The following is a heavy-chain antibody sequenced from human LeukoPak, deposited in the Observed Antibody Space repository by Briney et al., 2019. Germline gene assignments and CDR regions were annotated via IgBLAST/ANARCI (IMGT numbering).Heavy chain of an antibody. D-gene: IGHD1-26*01. V-gene: IGHV1-2*02. J-gene: IGHJ4*02. Sequence: GASVKVSCKASGYTFTGYYMHWVRQAPGQGLEWMGWINPNSGGTNYAQKFQGRVTMTRDTSISTAYMELSRLRSDDTAVYYCARIKRYSGSYLSFDYWGQGTLVTVSS. CDR1: GYTFTGYY. CDR3: ARIKRYSGSYLSFDY. CDR2: INPNSGGT.